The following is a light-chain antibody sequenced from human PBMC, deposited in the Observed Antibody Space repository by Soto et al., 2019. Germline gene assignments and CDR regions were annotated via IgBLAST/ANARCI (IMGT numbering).Light chain of an antibody. CDR3: QQSYSTPWT. CDR2: RAS. V-gene: IGKV1-5*03. CDR1: QTISNF. Sequence: DIQMTQSPSTLSAFVGDSVAITCRASQTISNFLAWYQQKPGKAPKLLFYRASNLEGGVPSRFSGSGSGTDFSLTISGLQPEDFATYHCQQSYSTPWTFGQGTKVDIK. J-gene: IGKJ1*01.